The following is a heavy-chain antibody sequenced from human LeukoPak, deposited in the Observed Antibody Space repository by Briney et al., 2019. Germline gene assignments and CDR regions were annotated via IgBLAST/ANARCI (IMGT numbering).Heavy chain of an antibody. Sequence: TSETLSLTCTVSGYSISSGYYWGWIRQPPGKGLEWIGSIYHSGSTYYNPSLKSRVTISVDTSKNQFSLKLSSVTAADTAVYYCAGVVPALLYYFDYWGQGTLVTVSS. D-gene: IGHD2-2*01. CDR2: IYHSGST. CDR1: GYSISSGYY. CDR3: AGVVPALLYYFDY. V-gene: IGHV4-38-2*02. J-gene: IGHJ4*02.